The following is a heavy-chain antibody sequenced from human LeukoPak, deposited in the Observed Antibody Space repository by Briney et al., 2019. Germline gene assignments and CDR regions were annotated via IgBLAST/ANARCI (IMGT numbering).Heavy chain of an antibody. CDR2: ISGSGGST. Sequence: PGGSLRLSCAASGFTFSSYAMSWVRRAPGKGLEWVSAISGSGGSTYYADSVKGRFTISRDNSKNTLYLQMNSLRAEDTAVYYCAKDYYGSGIFDYWGQGTLVTVSS. CDR3: AKDYYGSGIFDY. V-gene: IGHV3-23*01. CDR1: GFTFSSYA. D-gene: IGHD3-10*01. J-gene: IGHJ4*02.